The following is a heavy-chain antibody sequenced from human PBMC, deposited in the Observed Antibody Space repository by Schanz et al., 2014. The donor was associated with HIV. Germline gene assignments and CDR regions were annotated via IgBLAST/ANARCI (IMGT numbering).Heavy chain of an antibody. J-gene: IGHJ2*01. CDR2: IIPLLGTT. CDR1: EGHFASFG. D-gene: IGHD1-26*01. Sequence: QVQLVQSGAEVKKPGSSVKVSCKASEGHFASFGVSWVRQAPGQRLEWMGGIIPLLGTTHYAQKFRGRVTITADKSTTAYMQLNSLRSDDTAVYYCARVLGMAAANTYWWYFDLWGRGTLVTVSS. CDR3: ARVLGMAAANTYWWYFDL. V-gene: IGHV1-69*06.